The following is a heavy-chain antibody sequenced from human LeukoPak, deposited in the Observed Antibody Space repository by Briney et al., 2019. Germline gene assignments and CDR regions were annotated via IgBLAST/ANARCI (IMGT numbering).Heavy chain of an antibody. CDR3: ARDWYYYDSSGPHWFDP. D-gene: IGHD3-22*01. CDR1: GYTFTSYY. J-gene: IGHJ5*02. Sequence: ASVKVSCKASGYTFTSYYMHWVRQAPGQGLEWMGIINPSGGSTSYAQKFQGRVTMTRDTSTSTVYMELSSLRSEDTAVYYCARDWYYYDSSGPHWFDPWGQGTLVTVSS. V-gene: IGHV1-46*01. CDR2: INPSGGST.